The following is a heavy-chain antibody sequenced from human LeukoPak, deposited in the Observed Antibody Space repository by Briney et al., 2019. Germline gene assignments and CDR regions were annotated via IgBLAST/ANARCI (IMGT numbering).Heavy chain of an antibody. V-gene: IGHV4-34*01. CDR1: GGSFSGYY. CDR3: ARAPRTYDYVWGSYRYTASYFDY. J-gene: IGHJ4*02. D-gene: IGHD3-16*02. Sequence: SETLSLTCAVHGGSFSGYYWSWIRQPPGKGLEWIGEINHSGSTNYNPSLKSRVTISVDTSKNQFSLKLSSVTAADTAVYYCARAPRTYDYVWGSYRYTASYFDYWGQGTLVTVSS. CDR2: INHSGST.